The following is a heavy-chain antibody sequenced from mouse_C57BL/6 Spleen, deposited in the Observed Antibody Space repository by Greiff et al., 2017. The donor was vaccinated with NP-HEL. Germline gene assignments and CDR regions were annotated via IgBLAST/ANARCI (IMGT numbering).Heavy chain of an antibody. CDR2: INYDGSST. V-gene: IGHV5-16*01. CDR3: ASFYDYDGYFDV. Sequence: EVHLVESEGGLVQPGSSMKLSCTASGFTFSDYYMAWVRQVPEKGLDWVANINYDGSSTYYLDSLKSRFIISRDNAKNILYLQMSSLKSEDTATYYCASFYDYDGYFDVWGTGTTVTVSS. J-gene: IGHJ1*03. CDR1: GFTFSDYY. D-gene: IGHD2-4*01.